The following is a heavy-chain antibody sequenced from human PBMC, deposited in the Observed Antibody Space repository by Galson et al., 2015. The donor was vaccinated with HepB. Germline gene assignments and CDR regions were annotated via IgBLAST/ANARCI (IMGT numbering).Heavy chain of an antibody. Sequence: SLRLSCAASGFIFSNYGMHWVRQAPGKGLQWVALIWFDGSDKYYADSVKGRFTISRDNSKNTLYLQMDSLRAEDTAVYYCARPGAARSVVYYYGMDVWGQGTTVTVSS. CDR2: IWFDGSDK. V-gene: IGHV3-33*01. J-gene: IGHJ6*02. CDR3: ARPGAARSVVYYYGMDV. CDR1: GFIFSNYG. D-gene: IGHD6-6*01.